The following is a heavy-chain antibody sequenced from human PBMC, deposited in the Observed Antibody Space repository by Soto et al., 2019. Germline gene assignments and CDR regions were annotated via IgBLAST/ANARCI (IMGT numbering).Heavy chain of an antibody. V-gene: IGHV3-72*01. D-gene: IGHD3-22*01. CDR2: IKNKANSYTT. CDR3: TTDPSDSSGYYYVLSPFDY. CDR1: GFTFSDHY. Sequence: SLRLSCAASGFTFSDHYMDWVRQAPGKGLEWVGRIKNKANSYTTEYAAPVKGRFIISRDDSKNTLYLQMNSLKTEDTAVYYCTTDPSDSSGYYYVLSPFDYWGQGTLVTVSS. J-gene: IGHJ4*02.